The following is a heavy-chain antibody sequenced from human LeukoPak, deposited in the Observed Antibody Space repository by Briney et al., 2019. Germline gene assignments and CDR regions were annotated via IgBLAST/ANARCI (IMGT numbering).Heavy chain of an antibody. J-gene: IGHJ3*02. V-gene: IGHV4-34*01. CDR1: GGSFSGYY. D-gene: IGHD5-18*01. Sequence: KTSETLSLTCAVYGGSFSGYYWSWIRQPPGKGLEWIGEINHSGSTNYNPSLKSRVTISVDTSKNQFSLKLSSVTAADTAVYYCARAGYTDAFDIWGQGTMVTVSS. CDR2: INHSGST. CDR3: ARAGYTDAFDI.